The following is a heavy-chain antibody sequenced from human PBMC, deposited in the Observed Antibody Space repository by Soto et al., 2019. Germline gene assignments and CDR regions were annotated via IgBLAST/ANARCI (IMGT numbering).Heavy chain of an antibody. J-gene: IGHJ4*02. CDR3: ARSPHPYCSGGSCYSRRHAANLHFDY. Sequence: GGSLRLSCAASGFTFSSYSMNWVRQAPGKGLEWVSYISSSSSTIYYADSVKGRFTISRDNAKNSLYLQMNSLRDEDTAVYYCARSPHPYCSGGSCYSRRHAANLHFDYWGQGTLVTVSS. CDR1: GFTFSSYS. CDR2: ISSSSSTI. D-gene: IGHD2-15*01. V-gene: IGHV3-48*02.